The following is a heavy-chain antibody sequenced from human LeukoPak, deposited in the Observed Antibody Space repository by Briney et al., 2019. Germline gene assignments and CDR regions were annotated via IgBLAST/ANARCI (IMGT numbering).Heavy chain of an antibody. J-gene: IGHJ4*02. CDR2: IKEDGSAR. CDR1: GFSFSNYW. V-gene: IGHV3-7*03. CDR3: ARGPRDDHNSLDY. Sequence: PGGSLRLSCAASGFSFSNYWMSWVRQSPEKGLEWVANIKEDGSARYYVDSVKGRFTISRDNPKNSLYLQMGSLRADDTAMYYCARGPRDDHNSLDYWGQGTQVTVSS. D-gene: IGHD5-24*01.